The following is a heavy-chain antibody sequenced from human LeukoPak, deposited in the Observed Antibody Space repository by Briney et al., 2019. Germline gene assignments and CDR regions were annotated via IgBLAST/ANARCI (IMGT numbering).Heavy chain of an antibody. J-gene: IGHJ3*02. CDR1: GGSISSYY. Sequence: SETLSLTCTVSGGSISSYYWSWIRQPPGKGLEWIGYIYYSGSTNYNPSLKSRVTISVDTSKNQFSLKLSSVTAADTAVYYCARGLLIAVAGYNAFDIWGQGTMVTVSS. D-gene: IGHD6-19*01. CDR2: IYYSGST. V-gene: IGHV4-59*01. CDR3: ARGLLIAVAGYNAFDI.